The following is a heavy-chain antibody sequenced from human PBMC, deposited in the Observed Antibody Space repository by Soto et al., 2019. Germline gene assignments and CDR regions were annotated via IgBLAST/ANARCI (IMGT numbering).Heavy chain of an antibody. CDR3: ATSGPDYDILTGYYNVPPFYFDY. D-gene: IGHD3-9*01. J-gene: IGHJ4*02. CDR1: GGSFSGYY. CDR2: INHSGST. V-gene: IGHV4-34*01. Sequence: SETLSLTCAVYGGSFSGYYWSWIRQPPGKGLEWIGEINHSGSTNYNPSLKSRVTISVDTSKNQFSLKLSSVTAADTAVYYCATSGPDYDILTGYYNVPPFYFDYWGQGTLVTVSS.